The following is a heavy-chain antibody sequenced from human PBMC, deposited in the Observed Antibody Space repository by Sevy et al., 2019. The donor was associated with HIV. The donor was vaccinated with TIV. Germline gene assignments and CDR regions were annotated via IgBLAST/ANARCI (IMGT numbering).Heavy chain of an antibody. CDR1: GFTLSSYG. Sequence: GGSLRLSCAASGFTLSSYGMHWVRQAPGKGLEWVAVIRYDGSNKYYADSVKGRFTISRDNSKNTLYLQMNSLRAEDTVVYDCERARLGITISAEWGGGMAVWGQGTTVTVSS. CDR2: IRYDGSNK. J-gene: IGHJ6*02. D-gene: IGHD3-3*01. V-gene: IGHV3-33*01. CDR3: ERARLGITISAEWGGGMAV.